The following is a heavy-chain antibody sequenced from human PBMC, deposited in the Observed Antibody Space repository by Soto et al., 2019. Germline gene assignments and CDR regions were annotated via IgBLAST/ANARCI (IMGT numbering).Heavy chain of an antibody. J-gene: IGHJ4*02. V-gene: IGHV1-8*01. CDR1: GYTFTSYD. CDR2: MNPNSGNT. CDR3: ARDPGGFCGGDCYKDY. Sequence: QVQLVQSGAEVKKPGSSVKVSCKASGYTFTSYDINWVRQATGQGLEWMGWMNPNSGNTGYAQKFQGRVTMTRNTSISTAYMELSSLRSEDTAVYYCARDPGGFCGGDCYKDYWGQGTLVTVSS. D-gene: IGHD2-21*02.